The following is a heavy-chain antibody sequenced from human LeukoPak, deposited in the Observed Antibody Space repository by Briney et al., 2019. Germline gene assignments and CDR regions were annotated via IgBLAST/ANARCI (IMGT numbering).Heavy chain of an antibody. CDR3: AREGGSCTSNSCSDYFDY. Sequence: RGSLRLSCVGSGFTFARHALTWVRQAPGKGLEWVSTISGGGGSTHYADSVKGRFTISRDNSKDTVFLQMNNLRAEDTAIYYCAREGGSCTSNSCSDYFDYWCQGTLVTVSS. V-gene: IGHV3-23*01. D-gene: IGHD6-13*01. CDR2: ISGGGGST. J-gene: IGHJ4*02. CDR1: GFTFARHA.